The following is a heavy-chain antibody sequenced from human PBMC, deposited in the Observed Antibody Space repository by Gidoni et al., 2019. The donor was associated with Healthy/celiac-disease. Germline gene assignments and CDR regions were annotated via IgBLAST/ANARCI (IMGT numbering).Heavy chain of an antibody. Sequence: EVQLVESGGGLVKPGGSLRLSCEASGFTFRNAWMNWVRQAPGKGLEWVGRIKSKTDGGTTDYAAPVKGRFTISRDDSKNTLYLQMNSLKTEDTAVYYCTTDLLRYSSSFGYWGQGTLVTVSS. CDR3: TTDLLRYSSSFGY. CDR1: GFTFRNAW. V-gene: IGHV3-15*07. J-gene: IGHJ4*02. CDR2: IKSKTDGGTT. D-gene: IGHD6-6*01.